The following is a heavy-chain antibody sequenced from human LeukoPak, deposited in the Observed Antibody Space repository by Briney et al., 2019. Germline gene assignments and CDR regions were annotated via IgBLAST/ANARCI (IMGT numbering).Heavy chain of an antibody. Sequence: ASVKVSCKASGYTFTGYYMHWVRQAPGQGLEWMGRINPNSGGTNYAQKFQGRVTMTRDTSIGTAYMELSSLRSEDTAVYYCARVPYDFWSGYYTGRWFDPWGQGTLVTVSS. CDR2: INPNSGGT. V-gene: IGHV1-2*06. CDR3: ARVPYDFWSGYYTGRWFDP. J-gene: IGHJ5*02. CDR1: GYTFTGYY. D-gene: IGHD3-3*01.